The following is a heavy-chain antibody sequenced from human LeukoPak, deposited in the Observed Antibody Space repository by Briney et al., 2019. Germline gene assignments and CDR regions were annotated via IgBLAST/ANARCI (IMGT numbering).Heavy chain of an antibody. Sequence: GASVKVSCKASGYTFTSYGISWVRQAPGQGLEWMGWISAYNGNTNYAQKLQGRVTMTTDTSTSTAYMELRSLRSDDTAVYYCARGYGVLLWFGELSHYFDYWGQGTLVTVSS. D-gene: IGHD3-10*01. CDR2: ISAYNGNT. J-gene: IGHJ4*02. V-gene: IGHV1-18*01. CDR1: GYTFTSYG. CDR3: ARGYGVLLWFGELSHYFDY.